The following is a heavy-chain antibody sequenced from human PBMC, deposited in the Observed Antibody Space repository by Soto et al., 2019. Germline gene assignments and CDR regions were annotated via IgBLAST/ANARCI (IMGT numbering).Heavy chain of an antibody. J-gene: IGHJ4*02. Sequence: GGSLRLSCAASGFTFSSYAMHWVRQAPGKGLEWVAVISSDGSNKYFADSVKGRFTISRDNSENTVSPQMNSLRPEDTAVYFCVRNYYGSGSYLGPFGYWGQGTLVTVSS. CDR3: VRNYYGSGSYLGPFGY. D-gene: IGHD3-10*01. CDR2: ISSDGSNK. CDR1: GFTFSSYA. V-gene: IGHV3-30-3*01.